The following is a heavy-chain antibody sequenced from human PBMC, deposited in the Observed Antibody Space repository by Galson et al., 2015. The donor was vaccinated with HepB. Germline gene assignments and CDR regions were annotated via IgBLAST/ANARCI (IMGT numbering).Heavy chain of an antibody. Sequence: SVKVSCKASGFTLTTSSMQWVRQARGQRLEWIGWIVGGSSSTNYAQKFRERVTITRDMSTSTAYMELISLRSEDTAVYYCAEAGKYGSGNDYHIGDYWGQGTLVIVSS. D-gene: IGHD3-10*01. CDR3: AEAGKYGSGNDYHIGDY. V-gene: IGHV1-58*02. CDR2: IVGGSSST. CDR1: GFTLTTSS. J-gene: IGHJ4*02.